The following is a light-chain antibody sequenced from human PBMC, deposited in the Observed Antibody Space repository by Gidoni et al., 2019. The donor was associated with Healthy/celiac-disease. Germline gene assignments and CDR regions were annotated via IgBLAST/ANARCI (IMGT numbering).Light chain of an antibody. J-gene: IGKJ1*01. V-gene: IGKV4-1*01. CDR1: QSVLYSSNNKNY. CDR3: QQYYSTRT. Sequence: DLVMTQSPDSLAVSLGERATINCKSSQSVLYSSNNKNYLAWYQQKPRQPPKLLIYWASTRESGVPDRFSGSGSGTDFTLTISSLQAEDVAVYYCQQYYSTRTFGQGTKVEIK. CDR2: WAS.